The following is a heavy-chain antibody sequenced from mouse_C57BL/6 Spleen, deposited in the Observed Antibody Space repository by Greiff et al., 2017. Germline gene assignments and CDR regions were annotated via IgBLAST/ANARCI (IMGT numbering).Heavy chain of an antibody. J-gene: IGHJ4*01. CDR3: ASPWPHYYAMDY. CDR2: IYPGDGDT. V-gene: IGHV1-80*01. CDR1: GYAFSSYW. Sequence: QVQLQQSGAELVKPGASVKISCKASGYAFSSYWMNWVKQRPGKGLEWIGQIYPGDGDTNYNGKFKGKATLTADKSSSTAYMQLSSLTSEDSAVYFCASPWPHYYAMDYWGQGTSVTVSS.